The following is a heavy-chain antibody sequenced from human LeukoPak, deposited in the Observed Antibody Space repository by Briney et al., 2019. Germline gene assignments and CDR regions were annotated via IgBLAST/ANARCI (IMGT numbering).Heavy chain of an antibody. V-gene: IGHV3-48*04. CDR1: GFTFSSYS. J-gene: IGHJ4*02. CDR3: ARIRGSCSCIDY. CDR2: ISSSGSTI. D-gene: IGHD2-15*01. Sequence: PGGSLRLSCAASGFTFSSYSMSWIRQAPGKGLEWVSYISSSGSTIYYADSVKGRFTISRDNAKNSLYLQMNSLRAEDTAVYYCARIRGSCSCIDYWGQGTLVTVSS.